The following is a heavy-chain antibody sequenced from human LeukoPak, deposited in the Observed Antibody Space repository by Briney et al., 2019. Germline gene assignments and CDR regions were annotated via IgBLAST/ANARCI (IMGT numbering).Heavy chain of an antibody. CDR1: GYTFNHYC. D-gene: IGHD3-10*01. J-gene: IGHJ4*02. CDR3: AREGYGSGSYYNEFDY. V-gene: IGHV1-18*04. CDR2: ISVYNGNT. Sequence: SEPVSRQPSGYTFNHYCIRWVRQPPGHGLEWMGWISVYNGNTNYAQKFQDRVTMTTDTSTSTVYMELRRLRFEDTAVYYRAREGYGSGSYYNEFDYWGQGTLVTVSS.